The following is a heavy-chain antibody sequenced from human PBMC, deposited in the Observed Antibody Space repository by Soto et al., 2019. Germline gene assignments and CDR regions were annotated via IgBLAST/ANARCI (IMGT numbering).Heavy chain of an antibody. Sequence: SETLSLTCTVSGGSISSYYWSWIRQPPGKGLEWIGYIYYSGSTNYNPSLKSRVTISVDTSKNQFSLKLSSVTAADTAVYYCASMTTVTTQYYFDYWGQGTLVTVSS. CDR1: GGSISSYY. V-gene: IGHV4-59*01. D-gene: IGHD4-17*01. CDR3: ASMTTVTTQYYFDY. J-gene: IGHJ4*02. CDR2: IYYSGST.